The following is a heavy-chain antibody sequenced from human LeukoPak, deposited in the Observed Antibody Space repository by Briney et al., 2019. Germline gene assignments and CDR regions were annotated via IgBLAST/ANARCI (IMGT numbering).Heavy chain of an antibody. V-gene: IGHV4-38-2*02. CDR2: IYHSGST. Sequence: PSETLSLTCTVSGYSISSGYYWGWIRQPPGKGLEWIGSIYHSGSTYYNPSLKSRVSMSIDASKNQFSLKLSSVTAADTAVYYCARSRRPLVWFGDRGNYYYMDVWGRGTTVTIS. D-gene: IGHD3-10*01. CDR1: GYSISSGYY. CDR3: ARSRRPLVWFGDRGNYYYMDV. J-gene: IGHJ6*03.